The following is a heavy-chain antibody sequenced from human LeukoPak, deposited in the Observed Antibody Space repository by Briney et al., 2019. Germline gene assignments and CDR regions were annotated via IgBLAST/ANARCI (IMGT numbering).Heavy chain of an antibody. Sequence: ETLSLTCTVSGGSISSSSYYWGWIRQPPGKGLEWVSSISSSSSYIYYADSVKGRFTISRDNAKNSLYLQMNSLRAEDTAVYYCARDRVGATHGYWFDPWGQGTLVTVSS. D-gene: IGHD1-26*01. CDR1: GGSISSSS. CDR2: ISSSSSYI. CDR3: ARDRVGATHGYWFDP. V-gene: IGHV3-21*01. J-gene: IGHJ5*02.